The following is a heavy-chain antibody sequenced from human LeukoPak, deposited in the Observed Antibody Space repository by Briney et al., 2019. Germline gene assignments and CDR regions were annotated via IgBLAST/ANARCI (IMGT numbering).Heavy chain of an antibody. V-gene: IGHV3-48*03. CDR1: GFTFSSYT. Sequence: GRSLRLSCAALGFTFSSYTMHWVRQAPGKGLEWVSYISSSGSTIYYADSVKGRFTISRDNAKNSLYLQMNSLRAEDAAVYYCAELGITMIGGVWGKGTTVTISS. D-gene: IGHD3-10*02. J-gene: IGHJ6*04. CDR3: AELGITMIGGV. CDR2: ISSSGSTI.